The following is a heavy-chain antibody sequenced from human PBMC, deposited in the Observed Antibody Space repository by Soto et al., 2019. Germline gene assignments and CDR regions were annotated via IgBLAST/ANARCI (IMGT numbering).Heavy chain of an antibody. CDR3: ASLHYEFWSGCYPNCFGP. D-gene: IGHD3-3*01. Sequence: PETLSLTCTVFGASISSYYGSWIRQLQKKGREWDGYIHYSGSHTYNRSLKSQVTISVDTSKNQFSLKLSSVPAADTAVYYCASLHYEFWSGCYPNCFGPWGQGNLVNGSS. V-gene: IGHV4-59*01. CDR1: GASISSYY. CDR2: IHYSGSH. J-gene: IGHJ5*01.